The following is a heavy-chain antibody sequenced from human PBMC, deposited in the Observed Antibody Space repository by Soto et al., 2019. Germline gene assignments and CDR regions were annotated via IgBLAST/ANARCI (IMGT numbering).Heavy chain of an antibody. Sequence: EVQLVESGGGLVQPGESLKLSCAASGFTFRGSAMHWVRQASGKGLEWVGRIRTKANSYATAYAASVQGRFTISRDDSKSTAYPQMNSLKTEDTAVYYCTVSLLAYCSGGKCHTDYYYYGMDVWGQGAAVSVSS. J-gene: IGHJ6*02. CDR1: GFTFRGSA. CDR2: IRTKANSYAT. V-gene: IGHV3-73*02. CDR3: TVSLLAYCSGGKCHTDYYYYGMDV. D-gene: IGHD2-15*01.